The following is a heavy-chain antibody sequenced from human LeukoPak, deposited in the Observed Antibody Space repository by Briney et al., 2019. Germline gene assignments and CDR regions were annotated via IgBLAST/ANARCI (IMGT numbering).Heavy chain of an antibody. V-gene: IGHV1-69*13. CDR3: ARGSMGYSGGHNNWFDP. J-gene: IGHJ5*02. CDR1: GGTFSSYA. CDR2: IIPIFGTA. D-gene: IGHD6-19*01. Sequence: SVKVSCKASGGTFSSYAISWVRQAPGQGLEWMGGIIPIFGTANYAQKFQGRVTITADESTSTAYMELSSLRSEDTAVYYCARGSMGYSGGHNNWFDPWGQGTLVTVSS.